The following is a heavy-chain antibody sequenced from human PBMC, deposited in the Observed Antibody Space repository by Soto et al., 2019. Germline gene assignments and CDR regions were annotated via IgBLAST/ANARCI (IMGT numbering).Heavy chain of an antibody. D-gene: IGHD3-22*01. CDR3: ARATKMIVRHGFDP. CDR1: GGSFSGYY. Sequence: QVQLQQWGAGLLKPSETLSLTCAVYGGSFSGYYWRWIRQPPGKGLEWIGEINHSGSTNYNPSLKSRAAISVATSKHQFSLKLCFVAAADTAVYYGARATKMIVRHGFDPWGQGTLVTVSS. J-gene: IGHJ5*02. V-gene: IGHV4-34*01. CDR2: INHSGST.